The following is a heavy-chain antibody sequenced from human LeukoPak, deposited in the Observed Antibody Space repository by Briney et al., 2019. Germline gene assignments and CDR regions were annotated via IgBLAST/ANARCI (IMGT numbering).Heavy chain of an antibody. J-gene: IGHJ4*02. CDR2: ISGSNGNT. CDR1: SYTFTRYG. CDR3: ARSGRGTYYYFDL. Sequence: ASVKVSCKASSYTFTRYGISWVRQAPGQGLEWMGWISGSNGNTNYAQKFQGGVSMTADTSTSTAYMELRSLRSDDTAVYYCARSGRGTYYYFDLWGQGTLVTVSS. V-gene: IGHV1-18*01. D-gene: IGHD1-26*01.